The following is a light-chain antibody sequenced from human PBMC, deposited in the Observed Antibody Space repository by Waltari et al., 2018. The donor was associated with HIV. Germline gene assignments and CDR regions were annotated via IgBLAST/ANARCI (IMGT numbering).Light chain of an antibody. CDR1: KSNIGNNF. CDR2: RND. Sequence: QPKMTQAPSASKTPGQRITMSCSGTKSNIGNNFIYWYQQIAGAAPRLVMARNDQRTAGVPDRFSGTKSGTAAFLAITGLRLDDEATYFCASWDDNLGHWFFGGGTKLTVL. J-gene: IGLJ2*01. CDR3: ASWDDNLGHWF. V-gene: IGLV1-47*01.